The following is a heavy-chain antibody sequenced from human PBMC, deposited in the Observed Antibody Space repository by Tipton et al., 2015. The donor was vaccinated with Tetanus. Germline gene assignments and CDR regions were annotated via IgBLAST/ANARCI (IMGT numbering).Heavy chain of an antibody. CDR2: ISSSSSYT. D-gene: IGHD3-10*01. CDR1: GFTFSDYY. V-gene: IGHV3-11*06. CDR3: ARTHGWFGESHYGMDV. J-gene: IGHJ6*02. Sequence: SLRLSCAASGFTFSDYYMSWIRQAPGKGLEWVSYISSSSSYTNYADSVKGRFTISRDNAKNSLYLQMNSLRAEDTAVYYCARTHGWFGESHYGMDVWGQGTTVTVSS.